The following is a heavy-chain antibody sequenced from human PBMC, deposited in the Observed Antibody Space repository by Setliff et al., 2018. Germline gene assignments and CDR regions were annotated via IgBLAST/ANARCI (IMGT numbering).Heavy chain of an antibody. D-gene: IGHD1-26*01. V-gene: IGHV3-21*01. Sequence: GGSLRLSCAASGFTFSSYWMNWVRQAPGKGLEWVSSITSSSTYISYADSLRGRFTISRDNAKNSLYLQMNSLRAEDTAVYYCARGPLVGTTEYYLDYWGQGTLVTVSS. CDR1: GFTFSSYW. CDR2: ITSSSTYI. J-gene: IGHJ4*02. CDR3: ARGPLVGTTEYYLDY.